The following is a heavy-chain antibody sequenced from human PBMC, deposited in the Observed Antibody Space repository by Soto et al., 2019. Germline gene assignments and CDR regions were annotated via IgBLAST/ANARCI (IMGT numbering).Heavy chain of an antibody. D-gene: IGHD3-22*01. CDR1: GYTFTSYW. CDR3: ARQGYHYDTYSFGY. V-gene: IGHV5-51*01. Sequence: GESLKISCKASGYTFTSYWIGWVRQMPGKGLEWMGIIYPSNSETRFRPSFQGQVTLSADRSIFTAYLQWSSLKASDTAMYYCARQGYHYDTYSFGYWGQGTLVTVSS. CDR2: IYPSNSET. J-gene: IGHJ4*02.